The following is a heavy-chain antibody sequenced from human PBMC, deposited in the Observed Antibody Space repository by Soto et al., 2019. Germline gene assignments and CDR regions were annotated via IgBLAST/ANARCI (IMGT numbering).Heavy chain of an antibody. J-gene: IGHJ5*02. CDR2: IIPIFGTA. CDR1: GGTFSSYA. Sequence: GASVKVSCKASGGTFSSYAVSWVRQAPGQGLEWMGGIIPIFGTANYAQKFQGRVTITADESTSTAYMELSSLTSEDTAVYFCAAEIDDYADFNHWGQGTPVTVPQ. V-gene: IGHV1-69*13. CDR3: AAEIDDYADFNH. D-gene: IGHD4-17*01.